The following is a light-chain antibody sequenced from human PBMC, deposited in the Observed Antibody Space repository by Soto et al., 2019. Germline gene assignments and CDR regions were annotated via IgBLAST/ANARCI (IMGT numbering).Light chain of an antibody. J-gene: IGKJ1*01. CDR1: QSVSSY. Sequence: EIVLTQSPATLSLSPGERATLSCRASQSVSSYLAWYQQKPGQAPRLLIHGATTRATGISARFSGSGSGTEFTLTISSLQSEDFAVYYCQQYNNWPRTFGQGTKVDIK. CDR3: QQYNNWPRT. V-gene: IGKV3-15*01. CDR2: GAT.